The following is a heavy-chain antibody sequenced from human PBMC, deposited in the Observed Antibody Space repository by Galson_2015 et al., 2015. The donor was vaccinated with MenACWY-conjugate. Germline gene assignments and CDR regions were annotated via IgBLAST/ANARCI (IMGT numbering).Heavy chain of an antibody. J-gene: IGHJ4*02. CDR2: IYAGGNT. Sequence: SLRLSCAASGFTVSSNYMTWVRQAPGKGLEWVSVIYAGGNTYYADSVKGRFTISRDNSKNTLDLQMNSLRTEDTAVYYCARAPMVRGLLGYWGQGTLVTVSS. D-gene: IGHD3-10*01. CDR1: GFTVSSNY. CDR3: ARAPMVRGLLGY. V-gene: IGHV3-66*01.